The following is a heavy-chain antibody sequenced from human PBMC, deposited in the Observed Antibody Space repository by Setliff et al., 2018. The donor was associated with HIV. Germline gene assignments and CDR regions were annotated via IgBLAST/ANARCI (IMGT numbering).Heavy chain of an antibody. V-gene: IGHV1-8*02. CDR2: MNPNIDNT. Sequence: GASVKVSCKAPGATFANFALNWVRQATGQGLEWMGWMNPNIDNTGYAQKFQGRVIMTRNTSISTADMELTSLRSEDTAVYYCARDVSGDYQRLSFYYYMDAWGKGTTVTVSS. CDR3: ARDVSGDYQRLSFYYYMDA. CDR1: GATFANFA. D-gene: IGHD4-17*01. J-gene: IGHJ6*03.